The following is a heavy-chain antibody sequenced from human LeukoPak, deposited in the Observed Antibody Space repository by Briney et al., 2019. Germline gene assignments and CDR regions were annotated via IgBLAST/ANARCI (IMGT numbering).Heavy chain of an antibody. J-gene: IGHJ4*02. Sequence: GASVKVSCKASGYTFTSYVISWVRQAPGQGREWMGWISAYNGNTNYAQKLQGRVTMTTDTATSTAYMELRSLRSYDTALYDYARDYDIVTGPYPPSYYWGQGTLVTVSS. CDR2: ISAYNGNT. CDR3: ARDYDIVTGPYPPSYY. D-gene: IGHD3-9*01. CDR1: GYTFTSYV. V-gene: IGHV1-18*01.